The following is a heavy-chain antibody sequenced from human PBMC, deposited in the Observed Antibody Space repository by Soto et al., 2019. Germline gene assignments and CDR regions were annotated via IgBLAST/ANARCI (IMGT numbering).Heavy chain of an antibody. J-gene: IGHJ6*02. Sequence: SVKVSCKVSGGSFTSDAISWVRQAPGQGLEWMGGITPVFETPNYAQKFHGRATITADESTDTAYMELSSLRSEDTAVYYCARAIHGYNYRVDFWGQGTTVTVSS. D-gene: IGHD5-12*01. V-gene: IGHV1-69*13. CDR1: GGSFTSDA. CDR3: ARAIHGYNYRVDF. CDR2: ITPVFETP.